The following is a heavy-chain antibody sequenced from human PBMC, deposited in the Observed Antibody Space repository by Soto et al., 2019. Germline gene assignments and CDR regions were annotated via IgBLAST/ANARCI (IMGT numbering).Heavy chain of an antibody. V-gene: IGHV4-59*01. J-gene: IGHJ4*02. CDR1: GGSISSYY. D-gene: IGHD3-10*01. CDR2: IYYSGNT. Sequence: PSETLSLTCTVSGGSISSYYWSWIRQPPGKGLEWIGYIYYSGNTNYNPSLKSRVTISVDTSKNQFSLKLSSVTAADTAVYYCARDGGYATDTMVRGFHYWGQGTLVTVSS. CDR3: ARDGGYATDTMVRGFHY.